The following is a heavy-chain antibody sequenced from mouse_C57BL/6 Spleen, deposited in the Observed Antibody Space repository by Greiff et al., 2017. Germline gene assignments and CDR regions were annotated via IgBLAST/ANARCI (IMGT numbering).Heavy chain of an antibody. CDR1: GFTFSNYC. CDR3: TSITTLDC. D-gene: IGHD1-1*01. J-gene: IGHJ2*01. V-gene: IGHV6-3*01. CDR2: IRLKSDNYAT. Sequence: EVMLVESGGGLVQPGGSMKLSCVASGFTFSNYCMNWVRQSPEKGLEWVAQIRLKSDNYATHYAVSVKGRFTISRDDSKSRVYLQINNSRAEDIGIYYCTSITTLDCWGQGTTLTVSS.